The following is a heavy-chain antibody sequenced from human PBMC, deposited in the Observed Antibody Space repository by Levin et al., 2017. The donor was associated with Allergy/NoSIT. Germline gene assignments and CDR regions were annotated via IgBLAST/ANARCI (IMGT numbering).Heavy chain of an antibody. CDR2: IYYSGST. V-gene: IGHV4-59*01. J-gene: IGHJ4*02. CDR1: GGSISSYY. Sequence: SQTLSLTCTVSGGSISSYYWSWIRQPPGKGLEWIGYIYYSGSTNYNPSLKSRVTISVDTSKNQFSLKLSSVTAADTAVYYCARGPYNAIVLSEPSGYDYWGQGTLVTVSS. D-gene: IGHD5-12*01. CDR3: ARGPYNAIVLSEPSGYDY.